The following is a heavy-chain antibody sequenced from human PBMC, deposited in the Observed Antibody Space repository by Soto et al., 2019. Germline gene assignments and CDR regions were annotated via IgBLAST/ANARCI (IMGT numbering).Heavy chain of an antibody. D-gene: IGHD3-3*01. Sequence: GASVKVSCKASGYTFTSYYMHWVRQAPGQGLEWMGIINPSGGSTSYAQKFQGRVTMTRDTSTSTVYMELSSLRSEDTAVYYCARKGMLRFLEWRAHYGMDVWGQGTTVTVSS. CDR3: ARKGMLRFLEWRAHYGMDV. J-gene: IGHJ6*02. CDR2: INPSGGST. CDR1: GYTFTSYY. V-gene: IGHV1-46*01.